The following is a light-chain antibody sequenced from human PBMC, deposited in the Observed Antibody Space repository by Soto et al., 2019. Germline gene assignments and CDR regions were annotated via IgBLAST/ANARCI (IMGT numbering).Light chain of an antibody. CDR2: YVD. CDR3: SSYVGRNNFPYV. J-gene: IGLJ1*01. V-gene: IGLV2-8*01. CDR1: RSAVGGYNY. Sequence: QSVPSQPPSASGSPGQSVSISYTRTRSAVGGYNYVSWYPHHPSKAPKLICYYVDERPSGVPDRFSGSKSGNTASLTVSGLQAEDEADYYCSSYVGRNNFPYVFGSGTKVTVL.